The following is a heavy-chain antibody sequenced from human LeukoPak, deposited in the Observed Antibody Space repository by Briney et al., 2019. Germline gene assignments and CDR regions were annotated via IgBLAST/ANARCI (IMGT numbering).Heavy chain of an antibody. CDR1: GFTFSSYS. J-gene: IGHJ4*02. CDR2: ISSSSSTI. CDR3: ARDVIQSGYDLFDY. Sequence: GGSLRLSCAASGFTFSSYSMNWVRQAPGKGLEWVSYISSSSSTIYYADSVKGRFTISRDNAKNSLYLQMNSLRAEDTAVYYCARDVIQSGYDLFDYWGQGTLVTVSS. V-gene: IGHV3-48*01. D-gene: IGHD5-12*01.